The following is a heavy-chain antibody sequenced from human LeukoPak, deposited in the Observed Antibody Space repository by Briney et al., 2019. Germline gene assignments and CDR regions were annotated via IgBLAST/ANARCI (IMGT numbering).Heavy chain of an antibody. CDR1: GGTSSSYA. CDR2: VIPIFGTA. CDR3: ASNYYSGSGSYVSLDY. D-gene: IGHD3-10*01. J-gene: IGHJ4*02. V-gene: IGHV1-69*13. Sequence: SVKVSCKASGGTSSSYAISWVRQAPGQGLEWLGGVIPIFGTATYAQKFQGRVTITADESTSTAYLELSSLRSEDTAVYYCASNYYSGSGSYVSLDYWGQGTLVTVSS.